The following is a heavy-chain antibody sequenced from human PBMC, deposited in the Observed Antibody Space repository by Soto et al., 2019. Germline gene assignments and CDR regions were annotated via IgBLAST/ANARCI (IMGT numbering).Heavy chain of an antibody. V-gene: IGHV4-34*01. CDR2: INHSGST. Sequence: SETLSLTCAVYGGSFSGYYWSWVRQPPGKGLEWIGEINHSGSTNYNPSLKSRVTISVDTSKNQFSLELSSVTAADTAVYYCARGGSSYGYSSSWYYYYGMDVWGQGTTVTVSS. J-gene: IGHJ6*02. CDR3: ARGGSSYGYSSSWYYYYGMDV. CDR1: GGSFSGYY. D-gene: IGHD6-13*01.